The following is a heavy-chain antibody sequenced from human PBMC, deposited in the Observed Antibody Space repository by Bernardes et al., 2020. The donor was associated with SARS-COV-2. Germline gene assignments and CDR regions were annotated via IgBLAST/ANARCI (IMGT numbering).Heavy chain of an antibody. CDR1: GYIFTDYY. CDR3: ARRDTYHWNYFFEY. CDR2: VSAYNGET. D-gene: IGHD1-7*01. Sequence: ASVKVSCKASGYIFTDYYIHWVRQAPGQGLEWMGWVSAYNGETEYAQKFQGRVTMTTDTSMSTGYMELRSLTSDDTAVYYCARRDTYHWNYFFEYWGQGTLVPVSS. J-gene: IGHJ4*02. V-gene: IGHV1-18*01.